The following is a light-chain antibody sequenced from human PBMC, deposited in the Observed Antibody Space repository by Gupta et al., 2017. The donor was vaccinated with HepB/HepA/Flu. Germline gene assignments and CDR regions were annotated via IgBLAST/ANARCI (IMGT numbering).Light chain of an antibody. CDR1: SGLNVGAFR. V-gene: IGLV5-45*02. J-gene: IGLJ3*02. CDR2: YKSDSDK. CDR3: RMWDRSAWV. Sequence: QAVLTQPSSLSASPGASASLTCTLRSGLNVGAFRIYWYQQKPGSPPQYLLKYKSDSDKHQGSGVPSRFSGSKDASANAGILLISGLQAEDEADYYCRMWDRSAWVFGGGTKMTVL.